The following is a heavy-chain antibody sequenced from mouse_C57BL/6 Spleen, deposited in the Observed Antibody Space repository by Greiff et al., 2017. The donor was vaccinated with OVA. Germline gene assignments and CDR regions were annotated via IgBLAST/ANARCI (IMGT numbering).Heavy chain of an antibody. CDR3: ARQAQATGWNAMDY. Sequence: DVMLVESGGGLVKPGGSLKLSCAASGFTFSSYTMSWVRQTPEKRLEWVATISGGGGNTYYPDSVKGGFTMSRDNAKNTLYRQMSSLRSEDTAWYYCARQAQATGWNAMDYWGQGTSVTVSS. J-gene: IGHJ4*01. CDR2: ISGGGGNT. V-gene: IGHV5-9*01. D-gene: IGHD3-2*02. CDR1: GFTFSSYT.